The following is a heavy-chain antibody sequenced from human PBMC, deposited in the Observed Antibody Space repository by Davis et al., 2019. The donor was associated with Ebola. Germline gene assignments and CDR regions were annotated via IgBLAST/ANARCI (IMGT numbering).Heavy chain of an antibody. CDR1: EYSFTSYW. CDR3: ARGYMVATAY. CDR2: IDPSDSYT. V-gene: IGHV5-10-1*01. Sequence: GESLKISCKGSEYSFTSYWISWVRQMPGRGLEWMGRIDPSDSYTNYSPSFEGHVTISADKSITTAYLQWSSLKASDTGIYYCARGYMVATAYWGQGTLVTVSS. J-gene: IGHJ4*02. D-gene: IGHD5-12*01.